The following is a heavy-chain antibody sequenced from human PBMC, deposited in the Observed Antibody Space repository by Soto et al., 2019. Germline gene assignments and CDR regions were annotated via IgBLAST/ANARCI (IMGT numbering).Heavy chain of an antibody. CDR3: AKGLDSSSGDYYYYGMDV. Sequence: EVQLLESGGGLVQPGGSLRLSCEASGFTFSSYAMSWVRQAPGKGLEWVSAISGSGGSTYYADSVKGRFTISRDNSKNTLYLQMNSLRAEDTAVYYCAKGLDSSSGDYYYYGMDVWGQGTTVTVSS. V-gene: IGHV3-23*01. J-gene: IGHJ6*02. D-gene: IGHD6-6*01. CDR1: GFTFSSYA. CDR2: ISGSGGST.